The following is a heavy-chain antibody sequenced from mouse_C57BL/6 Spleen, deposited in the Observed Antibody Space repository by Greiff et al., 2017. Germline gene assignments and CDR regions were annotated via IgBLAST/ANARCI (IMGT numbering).Heavy chain of an antibody. Sequence: QVHVKQPGAELVKPGASVKLSCKASGYTFTSYWMHWVKQRPGQGLEWIGMIHPSSGSTNYNEKFKSKATLTVDKSSSTAYMQLSSLTSEDSAVYYCARSPYYDYVYYAMDYWGQGTSVTVSS. V-gene: IGHV1-64*01. D-gene: IGHD2-4*01. CDR1: GYTFTSYW. J-gene: IGHJ4*01. CDR2: IHPSSGST. CDR3: ARSPYYDYVYYAMDY.